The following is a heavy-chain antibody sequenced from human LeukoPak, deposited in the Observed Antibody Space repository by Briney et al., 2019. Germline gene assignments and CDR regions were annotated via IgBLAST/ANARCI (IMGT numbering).Heavy chain of an antibody. CDR1: GYTFTSYY. V-gene: IGHV1-46*01. CDR2: INPSGGST. D-gene: IGHD2-15*01. J-gene: IGHJ5*02. CDR3: ARDGVALWFDP. Sequence: ASVKVSCKASGYTFTSYYMHWVRQAPGQGLEWMGIINPSGGSTSYAQKFQGRVTMTRDMSTSTVYMELSSLRSEDTAVYYCARDGVALWFDPWGQGTLVTVSS.